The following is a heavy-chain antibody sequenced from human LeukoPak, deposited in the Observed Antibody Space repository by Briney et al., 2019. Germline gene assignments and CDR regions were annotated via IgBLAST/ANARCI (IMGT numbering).Heavy chain of an antibody. V-gene: IGHV1-8*01. CDR3: ARGRRYCSGGSCYGLDY. CDR1: GYTFTSYD. Sequence: ASVKVSCKASGYTFTSYDINWVRQATGQGLEWMGWMNPNSGNTGYAQKFQGRVTMTRNTSISTAYMELSSLRSEDTAVYYCARGRRYCSGGSCYGLDYWGQGTLVTVSS. D-gene: IGHD2-15*01. J-gene: IGHJ4*02. CDR2: MNPNSGNT.